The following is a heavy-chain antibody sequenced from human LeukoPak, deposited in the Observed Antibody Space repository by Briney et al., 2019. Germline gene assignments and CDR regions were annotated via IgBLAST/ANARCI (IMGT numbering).Heavy chain of an antibody. D-gene: IGHD2-2*01. Sequence: SETLSLTCAVSGVSLNGYYWGWIRQTPGKGLEWIGEINHSGRTNYNPSLKSRVTISADTSKSQFSLELSSVTAADTAVYYCAREVDAAAAYNWFDPWGQGTLVTVSS. CDR2: INHSGRT. V-gene: IGHV4-34*01. CDR3: AREVDAAAAYNWFDP. J-gene: IGHJ5*02. CDR1: GVSLNGYY.